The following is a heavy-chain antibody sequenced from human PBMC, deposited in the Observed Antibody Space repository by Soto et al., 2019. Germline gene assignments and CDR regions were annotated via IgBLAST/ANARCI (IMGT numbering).Heavy chain of an antibody. J-gene: IGHJ4*02. V-gene: IGHV3-21*01. CDR3: ASHYGGNSAPDY. Sequence: PVGSLRLSCAASGFTFSSYSMNWVRQAPGKGLGWVSSISSSSSYIYYADSVKGRFTISRDNAKNSPHLQMNSLRAEDTAVYYCASHYGGNSAPDYWGQGTLVTVSS. CDR2: ISSSSSYI. D-gene: IGHD4-17*01. CDR1: GFTFSSYS.